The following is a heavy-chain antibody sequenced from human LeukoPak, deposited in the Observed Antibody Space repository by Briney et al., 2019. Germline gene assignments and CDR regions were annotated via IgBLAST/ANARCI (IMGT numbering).Heavy chain of an antibody. D-gene: IGHD2-15*01. CDR2: IYPGDSDI. J-gene: IGHJ5*02. CDR1: GYRFSSYW. V-gene: IGHV5-51*01. CDR3: ARQEYCSGGSCYTWFDP. Sequence: ESLKISCKDSGYRFSSYWIAWVRRMPGKGLEYIGIIYPGDSDIRYSPSFQGQVTISADKSISTAYLQWSSLKASDTAMYYCARQEYCSGGSCYTWFDPWGQGTLVTVSS.